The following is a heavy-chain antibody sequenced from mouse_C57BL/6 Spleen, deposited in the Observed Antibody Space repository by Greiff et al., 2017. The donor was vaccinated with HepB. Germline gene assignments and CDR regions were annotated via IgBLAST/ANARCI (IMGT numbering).Heavy chain of an antibody. Sequence: EVQLVESGPGLVKPSQSLSLTCSVTGYSITSGYYWNWIRQFPGNKLEWMGYISYDGSNNYNPSLKNRISITRDTSKNQFFLKLNSVTTEDTATYYCARAGIYYSNYVWYFDVWGTGTTVTVSS. CDR3: ARAGIYYSNYVWYFDV. CDR1: GYSITSGYY. D-gene: IGHD2-5*01. CDR2: ISYDGSN. J-gene: IGHJ1*03. V-gene: IGHV3-6*01.